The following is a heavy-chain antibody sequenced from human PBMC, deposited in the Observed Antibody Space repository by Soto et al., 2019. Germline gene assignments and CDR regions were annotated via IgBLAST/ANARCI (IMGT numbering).Heavy chain of an antibody. CDR1: GGSISSGGYY. J-gene: IGHJ4*02. CDR3: ARLEGLATISYYFDF. CDR2: IYYSGST. V-gene: IGHV4-31*03. D-gene: IGHD3-9*01. Sequence: PSETLSLTCTVSGGSISSGGYYWSWIRQHPGKGLEWIGYIYYSGSTYYNPSLKSRVTISVDTSKSLFSLKLNSVTAADSAVYFCARLEGLATISYYFDFWGPGALVTVSS.